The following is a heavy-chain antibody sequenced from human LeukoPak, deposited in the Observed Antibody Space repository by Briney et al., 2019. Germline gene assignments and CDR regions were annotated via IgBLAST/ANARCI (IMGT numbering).Heavy chain of an antibody. V-gene: IGHV4-34*01. D-gene: IGHD2-2*01. CDR2: INHSGST. CDR3: ARTSWTLFLRWGNFGY. Sequence: SETLSLTCAVYGGSFSGYYWSWIRQPPGKGLEWIGEINHSGSTNYNPSLKSRVTISVDTSKNQFSLKLSSVTAADTAVYYCARTSWTLFLRWGNFGYWGQGTLVSVSS. J-gene: IGHJ4*02. CDR1: GGSFSGYY.